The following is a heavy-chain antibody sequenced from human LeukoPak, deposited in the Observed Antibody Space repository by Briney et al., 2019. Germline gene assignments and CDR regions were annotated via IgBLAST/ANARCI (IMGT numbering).Heavy chain of an antibody. CDR1: GYTFTRYY. CDR2: INPTGGST. D-gene: IGHD2-21*02. V-gene: IGHV1-46*01. J-gene: IGHJ4*02. Sequence: GASVKVSCKASGYTFTRYYMNWVRQAPGQGLQWMGIINPTGGSTMYAQKFQGRLTMTRDTSTSTVYMELSSLRSDDTAVYYCARAGASYCSGDCHLDYWGQGTLVTVSS. CDR3: ARAGASYCSGDCHLDY.